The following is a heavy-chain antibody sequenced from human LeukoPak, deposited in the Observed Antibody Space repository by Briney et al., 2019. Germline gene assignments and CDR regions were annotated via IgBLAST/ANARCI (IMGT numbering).Heavy chain of an antibody. D-gene: IGHD2-15*01. CDR2: ISGSGGST. V-gene: IGHV3-23*01. Sequence: GGSLRLSCAASGFTFSSYAMSWVRQAPGEGLEWVSAISGSGGSTYYADSVKGRFTISRDNSKNTLYPQMNSLRAEDTAVYYCAKDLVVVVVVAATYKDYWGQGTLVTVSS. CDR3: AKDLVVVVVVAATYKDY. CDR1: GFTFSSYA. J-gene: IGHJ4*02.